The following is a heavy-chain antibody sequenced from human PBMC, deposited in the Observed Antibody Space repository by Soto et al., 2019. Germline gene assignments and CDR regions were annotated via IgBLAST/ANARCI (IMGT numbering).Heavy chain of an antibody. CDR3: ARHNKGVIGYYYYGMDV. J-gene: IGHJ6*02. CDR1: GYSFTIYW. D-gene: IGHD3-10*01. V-gene: IGHV5-51*01. CDR2: IYPGDSDT. Sequence: GESLKISCKGSGYSFTIYWIGWVRQMPGKGLEWMGIIYPGDSDTRYSPSFQGQVTISADKSISTAYLQWSSLKASDTAMYYCARHNKGVIGYYYYGMDVWGQGTTVTVSS.